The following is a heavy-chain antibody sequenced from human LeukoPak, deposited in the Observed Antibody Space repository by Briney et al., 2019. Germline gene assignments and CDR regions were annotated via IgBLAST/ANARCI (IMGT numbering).Heavy chain of an antibody. CDR1: GGSISSSNW. V-gene: IGHV4-4*02. D-gene: IGHD6-13*01. CDR3: ARQKWGSSWHRDPFDI. Sequence: TSGTLSLTCAVSGGSISSSNWWSWVRQPPGKGLEWIGEIYHSGSTNYNPSLKSRVTISVDTSKNQFSLKLSSVTAADTAVYYCARQKWGSSWHRDPFDIWGQGTMVTVSS. CDR2: IYHSGST. J-gene: IGHJ3*02.